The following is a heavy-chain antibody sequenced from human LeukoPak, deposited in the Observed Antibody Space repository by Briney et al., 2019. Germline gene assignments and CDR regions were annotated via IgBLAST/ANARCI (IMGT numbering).Heavy chain of an antibody. J-gene: IGHJ4*02. CDR2: INHSGST. V-gene: IGHV4-34*01. CDR3: ARVWGAAAGWVDY. CDR1: GGSFSGYY. D-gene: IGHD6-13*01. Sequence: SETLSLTCAVYGGSFSGYYWSWIRQPPGKGLEWIGEINHSGSTNYNPSLKSRVTISVDTSKNQFSLKLSSVTAADTAVYYCARVWGAAAGWVDYWGQGTLVTVSS.